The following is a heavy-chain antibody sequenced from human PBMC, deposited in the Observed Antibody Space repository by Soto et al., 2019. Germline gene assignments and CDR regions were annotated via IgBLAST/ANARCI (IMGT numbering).Heavy chain of an antibody. J-gene: IGHJ5*02. D-gene: IGHD6-25*01. CDR3: AAASTPGGSDP. Sequence: PSETLSLTCTVSGGSISSGGYYWSWIRQHPGKGLEWIGYIYYSGSTYYNPSLKSRVTISVDTSKNQFPLKLSSLRSEDTAVYYCAAASTPGGSDPWGQGTLVTVSS. V-gene: IGHV4-31*03. CDR1: GGSISSGGYY. CDR2: IYYSGST.